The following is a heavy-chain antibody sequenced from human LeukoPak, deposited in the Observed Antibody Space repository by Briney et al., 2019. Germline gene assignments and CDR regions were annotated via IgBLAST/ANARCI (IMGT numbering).Heavy chain of an antibody. CDR2: IYYSGST. J-gene: IGHJ5*02. Sequence: PSETLSLTCTVSGGSISSGDYYWSWIRQPPGKGLEWIGYIYYSGSTYCNPSLKSRVTISVDTSKNQFSLKLSSVTAADTAVYYCARGGFTMVRGVNSNWFDPWGQGTLVTVSS. D-gene: IGHD3-10*01. V-gene: IGHV4-30-4*01. CDR3: ARGGFTMVRGVNSNWFDP. CDR1: GGSISSGDYY.